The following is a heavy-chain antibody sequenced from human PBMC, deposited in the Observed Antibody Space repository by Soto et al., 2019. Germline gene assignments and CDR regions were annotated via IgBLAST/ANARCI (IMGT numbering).Heavy chain of an antibody. D-gene: IGHD6-19*01. CDR2: ISYDGSNK. J-gene: IGHJ3*02. CDR3: ARGRQQWLVLWAFDI. CDR1: GFTFSSYA. V-gene: IGHV3-30-3*01. Sequence: GGSLRLSCAASGFTFSSYAMHWVRQAPGKGLEWVAVISYDGSNKYYADSVKGRFTISRDNSKNTLYLQMNSLRAEDTAVYYCARGRQQWLVLWAFDIWGQGTMVTVSS.